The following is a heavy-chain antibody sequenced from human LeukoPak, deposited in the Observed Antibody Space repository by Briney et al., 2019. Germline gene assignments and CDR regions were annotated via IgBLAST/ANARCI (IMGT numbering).Heavy chain of an antibody. D-gene: IGHD4-17*01. CDR3: AREYGDYEYYFDY. V-gene: IGHV3-64*01. CDR2: ISSNGGST. J-gene: IGHJ4*02. Sequence: GGSLRLSCEASGFTFSGYAMHWVRQAPGKGLEYVSAISSNGGSTYYANSVKGRFTISRDNSKNTLYLQMGSLRAEDMAVYYCAREYGDYEYYFDYWGQGTLVTVSA. CDR1: GFTFSGYA.